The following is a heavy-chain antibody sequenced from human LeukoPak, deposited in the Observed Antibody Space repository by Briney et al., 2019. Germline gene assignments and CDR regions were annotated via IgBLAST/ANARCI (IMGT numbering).Heavy chain of an antibody. J-gene: IGHJ4*02. CDR3: ARGADYYDSSGYYPEPFDY. Sequence: SETLSLTCTVSGDSVTRDDVHWGWIRQPPGKGLEWVGNIYYNGKTYYTPSLQSRVTLSVDMSKNQFSLKLSSMTAADTAVYYCARGADYYDSSGYYPEPFDYWGQGTLVTVSS. V-gene: IGHV4-39*07. CDR2: IYYNGKT. CDR1: GDSVTRDDVH. D-gene: IGHD3-22*01.